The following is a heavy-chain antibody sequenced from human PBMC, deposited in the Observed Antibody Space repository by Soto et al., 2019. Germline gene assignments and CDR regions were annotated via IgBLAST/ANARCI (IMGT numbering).Heavy chain of an antibody. D-gene: IGHD1-26*01. CDR2: IYDRGSA. Sequence: WTWIRQHPGKGLEWSGYIYDRGSAFYNPSLKSRVTMSVDTSKNQFSLNLRSVTAADTAVFYCARGILRPNHYMDVWGKGTAVAVSS. V-gene: IGHV4-31*02. CDR3: ARGILRPNHYMDV. J-gene: IGHJ6*03.